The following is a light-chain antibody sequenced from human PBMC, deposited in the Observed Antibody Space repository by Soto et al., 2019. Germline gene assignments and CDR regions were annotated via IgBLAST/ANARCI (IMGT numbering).Light chain of an antibody. CDR2: DVS. J-gene: IGLJ2*01. CDR1: RSDVGGNNY. Sequence: QSALTQPASVSGSPGPSSTITCTGTRSDVGGNNYVSWYQQHPGKAPKLTIYDVSNRPSGVSNRFSGSKSGNKAALTISGRQGEYEADYYCSSYTSRSTPLSVVFGRGTKLPVL. CDR3: SSYTSRSTPLSVV. V-gene: IGLV2-14*01.